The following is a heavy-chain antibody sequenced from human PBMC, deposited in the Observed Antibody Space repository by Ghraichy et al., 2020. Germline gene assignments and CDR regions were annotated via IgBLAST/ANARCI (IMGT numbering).Heavy chain of an antibody. V-gene: IGHV4-31*03. D-gene: IGHD3-22*01. Sequence: SQTLSLTCTVSGGSISSGGYYWSWIRQHPGKGLEWIGYIYYSGSTYYNPSLKSRVTISVDTSKNQFSLKLSSVTAADTAVYYCARQDDSSGYFFLGGWFDPWGQGTLVTVSS. J-gene: IGHJ5*02. CDR1: GGSISSGGYY. CDR2: IYYSGST. CDR3: ARQDDSSGYFFLGGWFDP.